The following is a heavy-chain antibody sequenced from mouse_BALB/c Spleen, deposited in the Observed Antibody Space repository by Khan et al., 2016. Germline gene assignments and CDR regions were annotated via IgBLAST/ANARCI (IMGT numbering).Heavy chain of an antibody. V-gene: IGHV1S136*01. CDR2: IDPDNDGT. CDR1: GYTFSRYV. Sequence: VQLQQSGPELVKPGASVKMSCKASGYTFSRYVMHWVKQKPGQGLEWIGYIDPDNDGTKYNEKFKGKATLTSDKSSNTAYMDLSSLTSEVSAVYYCVRPFGDCFAYWGQGTLVTVSA. CDR3: VRPFGDCFAY. J-gene: IGHJ3*01.